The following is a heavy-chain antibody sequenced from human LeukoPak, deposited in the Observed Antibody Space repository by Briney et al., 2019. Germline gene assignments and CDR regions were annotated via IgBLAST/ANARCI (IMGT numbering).Heavy chain of an antibody. Sequence: GGSLRLSCAASGFTFGSYAMHWVRQAPGKGLEWVAVISYDGSNKYYADSVKGRFTISRDNSKNTLYLQMNSLRAEDTAVYYCARDQVGRMVGERYWGQGTLVTVSS. D-gene: IGHD1-26*01. J-gene: IGHJ4*02. CDR2: ISYDGSNK. CDR1: GFTFGSYA. V-gene: IGHV3-30-3*01. CDR3: ARDQVGRMVGERY.